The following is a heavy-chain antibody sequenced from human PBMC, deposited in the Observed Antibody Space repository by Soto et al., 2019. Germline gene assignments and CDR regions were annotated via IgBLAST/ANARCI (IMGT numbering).Heavy chain of an antibody. CDR2: ISAYNGNT. J-gene: IGHJ4*02. D-gene: IGHD3-16*01. CDR1: GYSFTSYG. Sequence: GASVKVSCKASGYSFTSYGINWVRQAPGQGLEWMGWISAYNGNTNYAQKVQGRVTMTTDTSTSTVYMELRSLRFDDTAIYFCARGGFHGPAHFDYWGQGTLVTVSS. CDR3: ARGGFHGPAHFDY. V-gene: IGHV1-18*01.